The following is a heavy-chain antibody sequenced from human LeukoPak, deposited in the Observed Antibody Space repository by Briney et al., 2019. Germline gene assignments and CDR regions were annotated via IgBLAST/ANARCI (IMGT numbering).Heavy chain of an antibody. V-gene: IGHV1-69*06. J-gene: IGHJ5*02. Sequence: SVRVSCKASGGTFSSYAISWVRQAPGQGLEWMGGIIPIFGTANYAQKFQGRVTITADKSTSTAYMELSSLRSEDTAVYYCARSFGCSGGSCYSNWFDPWGQGTLVTVSS. CDR2: IIPIFGTA. CDR3: ARSFGCSGGSCYSNWFDP. D-gene: IGHD2-15*01. CDR1: GGTFSSYA.